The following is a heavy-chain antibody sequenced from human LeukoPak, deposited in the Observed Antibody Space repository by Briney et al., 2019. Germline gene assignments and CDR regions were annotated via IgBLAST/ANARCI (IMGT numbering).Heavy chain of an antibody. CDR3: ARATSDAFDI. D-gene: IGHD6-6*01. J-gene: IGHJ3*02. Sequence: AGSLSLSCAASGFTFSDYYMTWIRQAPGKGLEWVSYISSSGTAVYYPDSMKGRFTISRDNAKNSLYLQMNSLSAEDTAVYYCARATSDAFDIWGQGTMVTVSS. V-gene: IGHV3-11*01. CDR1: GFTFSDYY. CDR2: ISSSGTAV.